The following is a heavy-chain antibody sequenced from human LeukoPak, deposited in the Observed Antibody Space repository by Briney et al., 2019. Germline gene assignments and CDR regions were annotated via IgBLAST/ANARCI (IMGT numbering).Heavy chain of an antibody. D-gene: IGHD3-22*01. Sequence: PSETLSLTCTVSGGSISSGSYYWSWIRQPAGKGLEWIGRIYTSGSTNYNPSLKSRVTISVDTSKNQFSLKLSSVTAADTAVYYCARDRNYYDSSGYYAGGVWFDPWGQGTLVTVSS. CDR1: GGSISSGSYY. V-gene: IGHV4-61*02. CDR2: IYTSGST. J-gene: IGHJ5*02. CDR3: ARDRNYYDSSGYYAGGVWFDP.